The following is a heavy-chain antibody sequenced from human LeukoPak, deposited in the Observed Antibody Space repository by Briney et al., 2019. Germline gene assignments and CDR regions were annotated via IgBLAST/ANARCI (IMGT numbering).Heavy chain of an antibody. CDR3: ASRDGYNQYYYYYYMDV. D-gene: IGHD5-24*01. V-gene: IGHV4-61*05. CDR2: IYYSGST. CDR1: GGSISSSSYY. Sequence: SETLSLTCTVSGGSISSSSYYWGWIRQPPGKGLEWIGYIYYSGSTNYNPSLKSRVTISVDTSKNQFSLKLSSVTAADTAVYYCASRDGYNQYYYYYYMDVWGKGTTVTVSS. J-gene: IGHJ6*03.